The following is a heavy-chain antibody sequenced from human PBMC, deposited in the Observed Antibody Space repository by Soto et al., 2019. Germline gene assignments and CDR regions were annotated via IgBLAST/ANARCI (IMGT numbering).Heavy chain of an antibody. D-gene: IGHD3-3*01. CDR3: AKDKDWSGVYGMDV. CDR2: INGGSTT. J-gene: IGHJ6*02. Sequence: EVQLLESWGGLVQPGGSLRLSCAASGFTFSSYAMSWVRQAPGKGLEWVTAINGGSTTYYADSVKGRFTISRDNSKNTLYLQMNSLRAEDTAVYYCAKDKDWSGVYGMDVWGQGTTVTVSS. V-gene: IGHV3-23*01. CDR1: GFTFSSYA.